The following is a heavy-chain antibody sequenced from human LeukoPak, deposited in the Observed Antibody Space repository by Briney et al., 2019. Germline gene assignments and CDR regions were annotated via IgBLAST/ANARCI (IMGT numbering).Heavy chain of an antibody. J-gene: IGHJ3*02. D-gene: IGHD3-22*01. V-gene: IGHV1-69*13. CDR2: IIPIFGTA. CDR3: ARDPYYYDSSGPKGAFDI. CDR1: GYTFTNFD. Sequence: ASVKVSCKASGYTFTNFDINWVRQAPGQGLEWMGGIIPIFGTANYAQKFQGRVTITADESTSTAYMELSSLRSEDTAVYYCARDPYYYDSSGPKGAFDIWGQGTMVTVSS.